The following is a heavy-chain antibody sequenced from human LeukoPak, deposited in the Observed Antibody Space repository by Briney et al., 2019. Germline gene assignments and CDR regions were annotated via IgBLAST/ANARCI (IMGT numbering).Heavy chain of an antibody. D-gene: IGHD2-2*02. Sequence: PGGSLRLSCAASGFTFSSYAMSWVRQAPGKGLEWVSAISGSGGSTYYADSVKGRFTISRDNSKNTLYLQMNSLRAEDTAEYYCAKFSGCSSTSCYRWSGAIDYWGQGTLVTVSS. CDR1: GFTFSSYA. V-gene: IGHV3-23*01. J-gene: IGHJ4*02. CDR2: ISGSGGST. CDR3: AKFSGCSSTSCYRWSGAIDY.